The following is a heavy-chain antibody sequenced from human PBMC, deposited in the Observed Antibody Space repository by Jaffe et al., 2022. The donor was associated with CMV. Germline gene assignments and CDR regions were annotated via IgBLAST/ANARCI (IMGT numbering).Heavy chain of an antibody. Sequence: QVQLVQSGAEVKKPGSSVKVSCKASGGTFSSYAISWVRQAPGQGLEWMGRIIPILGIANYAQKFQGRVTITADKSTSTAYMELSSLRSEDTAVYYCARDHCSGGSCYSYYYYYYMDVWGKGTTVTVSS. D-gene: IGHD2-15*01. CDR1: GGTFSSYA. CDR3: ARDHCSGGSCYSYYYYYYMDV. V-gene: IGHV1-69*09. J-gene: IGHJ6*03. CDR2: IIPILGIA.